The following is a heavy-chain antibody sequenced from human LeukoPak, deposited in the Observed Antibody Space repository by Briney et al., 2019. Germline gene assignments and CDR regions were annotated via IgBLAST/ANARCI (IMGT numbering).Heavy chain of an antibody. CDR1: GFTFSSYG. Sequence: GRSLRLSCAASGFTFSSYGMHWVRQAPGKGLEWVALISFDGSNQYYADSVKGRFTISRDNSKNTLYLQMNSLRAEDTAVYYCAKPPEVGATVGYFDYWGQGTLITVSS. J-gene: IGHJ4*02. CDR3: AKPPEVGATVGYFDY. CDR2: ISFDGSNQ. D-gene: IGHD1-26*01. V-gene: IGHV3-30*18.